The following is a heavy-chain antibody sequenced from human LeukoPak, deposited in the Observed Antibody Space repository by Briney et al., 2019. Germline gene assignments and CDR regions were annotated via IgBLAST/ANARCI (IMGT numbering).Heavy chain of an antibody. CDR3: ARNPAGIGDY. CDR2: ISSGSRII. D-gene: IGHD1-26*01. J-gene: IGHJ4*02. CDR1: GFTFSPYA. V-gene: IGHV3-48*02. Sequence: GGSLRLSCAASGFTFSPYAMNWVRQAPGKGLEWVSFISSGSRIIYYADSVKGRFTVSRDNAKNSLYLQMNSLRDEDTAVYYCARNPAGIGDYWGQGTLVTVSS.